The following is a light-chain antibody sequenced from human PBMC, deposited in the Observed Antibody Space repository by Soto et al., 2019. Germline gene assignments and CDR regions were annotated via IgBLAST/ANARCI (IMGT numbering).Light chain of an antibody. Sequence: DIQMTQSPSSLSAFVGDRVTITCRTSQSINNYLNWYQQKPGKAPNLLIHAASSLQSGVPPRFNGSGSGTDFTLTISNVQPEAFALYYCQQSYRSPITFGQGTRLEIK. V-gene: IGKV1-39*01. CDR3: QQSYRSPIT. CDR2: AAS. J-gene: IGKJ5*01. CDR1: QSINNY.